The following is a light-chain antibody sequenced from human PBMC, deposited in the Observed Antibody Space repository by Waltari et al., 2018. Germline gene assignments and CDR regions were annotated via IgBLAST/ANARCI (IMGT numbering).Light chain of an antibody. CDR3: QQYHSFPYT. V-gene: IGKV1-5*03. Sequence: DIQMAQSPSTLSASVGDRVTFTCRASRSITTYLAWYQQKPGRGPKLLIFRSSISESGVPSRFSGSGYGTEFTLTIGSLQPDDFAIYYCQQYHSFPYTFGQGTKLEIK. CDR2: RSS. J-gene: IGKJ2*01. CDR1: RSITTY.